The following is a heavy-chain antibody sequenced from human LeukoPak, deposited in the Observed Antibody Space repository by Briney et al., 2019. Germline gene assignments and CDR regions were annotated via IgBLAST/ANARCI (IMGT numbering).Heavy chain of an antibody. V-gene: IGHV3-7*01. CDR3: ARASAAGFLYYYYYYMDV. J-gene: IGHJ6*03. CDR2: IKQDGSEK. Sequence: PGGSLRLSCAASGFRVSGHYMSWVRQAPGKGLEWVANIKQDGSEKYYVDSVKGRFTISRDNAKNSLYLQMNSLRAEDTAVYYCARASAAGFLYYYYYYMDVWGKGTTVTVSS. D-gene: IGHD6-19*01. CDR1: GFRVSGHY.